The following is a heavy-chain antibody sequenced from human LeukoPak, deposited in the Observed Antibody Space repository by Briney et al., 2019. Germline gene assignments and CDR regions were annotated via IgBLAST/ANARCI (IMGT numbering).Heavy chain of an antibody. CDR1: GGSISSNY. D-gene: IGHD3-22*01. V-gene: IGHV4-4*09. J-gene: IGHJ3*02. Sequence: PSETLSLTCTVSGGSISSNYWSWIRQPPGKGLEWIGYIYISGNTKNNPSLKSRVTLSVDTSKNQFSLRLTSVTAADTAIYYCARHYYDSDGPFYRDPYAFDIWGQGTMVTVSS. CDR3: ARHYYDSDGPFYRDPYAFDI. CDR2: IYISGNT.